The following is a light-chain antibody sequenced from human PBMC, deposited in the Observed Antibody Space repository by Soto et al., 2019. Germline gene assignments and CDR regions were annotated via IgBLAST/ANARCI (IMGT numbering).Light chain of an antibody. CDR2: ANH. J-gene: IGLJ2*01. CDR1: SYNIGSNS. Sequence: QSVLTKPPSVSAAPGEKVTISCSGNSYNIGSNSVYWYQQLPGAAPKLLIYANHNRPSGIPDRFSGSKSGTSATLGITGLQTGYEAYYYCGTWDSSLSAVVFGGGTKLTVL. CDR3: GTWDSSLSAVV. V-gene: IGLV1-51*01.